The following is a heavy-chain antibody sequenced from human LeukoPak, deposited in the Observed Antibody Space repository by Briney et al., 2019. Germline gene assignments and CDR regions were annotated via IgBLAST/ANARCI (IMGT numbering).Heavy chain of an antibody. CDR3: ARESVRFGELLPTTSVFDY. V-gene: IGHV1-24*01. D-gene: IGHD3-10*01. CDR1: GYTLTELS. CDR2: FDPEDGET. Sequence: ASVKVSCKVSGYTLTELSMHWVRQAPGKGLEWMGGFDPEDGETIYAQKFQGRVTMTEDTSTDTAYMELSSLRSEDTAVYYCARESVRFGELLPTTSVFDYWGQGTLVTVSS. J-gene: IGHJ4*02.